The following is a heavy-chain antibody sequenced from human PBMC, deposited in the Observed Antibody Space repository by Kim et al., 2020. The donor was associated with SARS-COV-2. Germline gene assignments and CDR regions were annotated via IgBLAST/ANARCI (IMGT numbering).Heavy chain of an antibody. CDR3: ARRGSIPYFDY. J-gene: IGHJ4*02. CDR2: IYYSGST. CDR1: GGSISSSSYY. V-gene: IGHV4-39*01. Sequence: SETLSLTCTVSGGSISSSSYYWGWIRQPPGKGLEWIGSIYYSGSTYYNPSLKSRVTISVDTSKNQFSLKLSSVTAADTAVYYCARRGSIPYFDYWGQGTLVTVSS.